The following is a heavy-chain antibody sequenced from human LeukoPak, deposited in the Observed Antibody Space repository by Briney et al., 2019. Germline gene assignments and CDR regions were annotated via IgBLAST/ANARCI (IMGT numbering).Heavy chain of an antibody. CDR2: IYYSGST. Sequence: PSETLSLTCTVSGGSISSYYWSWIRQPPGKGLEWIGYIYYSGSTNYNPSLKSRVTISVDTSTNQFSLKLSSVTAADTAVYYCARGSSKWELLYSYWGQGTLVTVSS. CDR3: ARGSSKWELLYSY. CDR1: GGSISSYY. V-gene: IGHV4-59*01. D-gene: IGHD1-26*01. J-gene: IGHJ4*02.